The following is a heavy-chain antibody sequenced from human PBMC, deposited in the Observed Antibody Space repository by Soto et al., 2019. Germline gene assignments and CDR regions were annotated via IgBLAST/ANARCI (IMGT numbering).Heavy chain of an antibody. V-gene: IGHV5-10-1*01. Sequence: GETLKISCKGSGYSFTSYWITWVRQMPGKGLEWMGRIDPSDSYTNYSPSFQGHVTISADESISTAYLQWSSLKASDTAMHYCAIRERYSSSTNYYDRDVWGQGTTVTVSS. D-gene: IGHD6-6*01. CDR1: GYSFTSYW. J-gene: IGHJ6*02. CDR2: IDPSDSYT. CDR3: AIRERYSSSTNYYDRDV.